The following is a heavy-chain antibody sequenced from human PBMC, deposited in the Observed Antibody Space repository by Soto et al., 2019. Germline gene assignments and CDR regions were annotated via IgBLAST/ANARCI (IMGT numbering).Heavy chain of an antibody. CDR1: GFTFSSYW. V-gene: IGHV3-74*01. J-gene: IGHJ4*02. CDR3: ARRRYYDILTGPNYFDY. Sequence: SCAASGFTFSSYWMRWVRQAPGKGLVWVSRINSDGSSTSYADSVKGRFTISRDNAKNTLYLQMNSLRAEDTAVYYCARRRYYDILTGPNYFDYWGQGTLVTVSS. D-gene: IGHD3-9*01. CDR2: INSDGSST.